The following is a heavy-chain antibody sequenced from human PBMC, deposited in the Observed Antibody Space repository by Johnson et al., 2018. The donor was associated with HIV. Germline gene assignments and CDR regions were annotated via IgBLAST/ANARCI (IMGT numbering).Heavy chain of an antibody. D-gene: IGHD3-10*01. CDR3: ARDFVAFGECTAFDI. CDR1: GFTFSSYD. J-gene: IGHJ3*02. CDR2: INWIGGNT. V-gene: IGHV3-20*04. Sequence: MQLVESGGGLVQPGGSLRLSCAASGFTFSSYDMHWVRQATGKVLEWVSGINWIGGNTGYVDSVKGRFPISRDNAKNSLYLQMNGLRAEDTAFYYCARDFVAFGECTAFDIWGQGTMVTVSS.